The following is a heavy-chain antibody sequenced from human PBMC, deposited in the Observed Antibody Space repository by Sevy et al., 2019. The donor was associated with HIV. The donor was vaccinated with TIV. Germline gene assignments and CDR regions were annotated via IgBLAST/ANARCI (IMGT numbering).Heavy chain of an antibody. V-gene: IGHV1-18*04. CDR2: ISAYNGNT. J-gene: IGHJ4*02. CDR1: GYTFTSYG. CDR3: ARGGAYDRSGYYYGY. D-gene: IGHD3-22*01. Sequence: ASVKVSCKASGYTFTSYGISWVGQAPGQGLEWMGWISAYNGNTNYAQKLQGRVTMTTDTSTSTAYMELRSLRSVDTAVYYCARGGAYDRSGYYYGYWGQGTQVAVSS.